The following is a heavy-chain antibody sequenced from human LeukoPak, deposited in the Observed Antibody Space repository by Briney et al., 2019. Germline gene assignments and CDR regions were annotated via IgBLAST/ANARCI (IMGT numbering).Heavy chain of an antibody. Sequence: ASVKVSCKASGGTFSSYAISWVRQAPGQGLEWMGGIIPIFGTANYAQKFQGRVTITADKSTSTAYMELSSLRSEDTAVYYCARRYYYDSRGNWFDPWGQGTLVTVSS. CDR3: ARRYYYDSRGNWFDP. D-gene: IGHD3-22*01. CDR1: GGTFSSYA. J-gene: IGHJ5*02. CDR2: IIPIFGTA. V-gene: IGHV1-69*06.